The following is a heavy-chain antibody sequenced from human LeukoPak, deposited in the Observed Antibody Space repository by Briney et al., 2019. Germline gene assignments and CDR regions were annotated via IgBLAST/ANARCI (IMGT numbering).Heavy chain of an antibody. CDR2: ISGSGGST. J-gene: IGHJ4*02. V-gene: IGHV3-23*01. D-gene: IGHD5-24*01. CDR1: GFTFSSYA. Sequence: GGSLRLSCAASGFTFSSYAMSWVRQAPGKGLEWVSAISGSGGSTYYADTVKGRFTISRDNSKNTLYLQMNSLRAEDTAVYYCAKATRGATTCFDYWGQGTLVTVSS. CDR3: AKATRGATTCFDY.